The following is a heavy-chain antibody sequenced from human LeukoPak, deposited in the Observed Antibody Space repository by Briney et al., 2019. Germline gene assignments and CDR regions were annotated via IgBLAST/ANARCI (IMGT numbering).Heavy chain of an antibody. CDR3: AWDAFDI. CDR1: GFTFSSYS. CDR2: ISSSRSYI. V-gene: IGHV3-21*01. J-gene: IGHJ3*02. Sequence: GGSLRLACAASGFTFSSYSMNWVRQAPGKGLEWVSSISSSRSYIYYADSVKGRFTISRDNDKNSLYVQMNSLRAEDTAVYYCAWDAFDIWGQGTMVTVSS.